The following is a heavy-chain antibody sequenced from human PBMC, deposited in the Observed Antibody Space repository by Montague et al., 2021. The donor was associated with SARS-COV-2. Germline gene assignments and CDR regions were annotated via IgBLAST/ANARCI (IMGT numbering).Heavy chain of an antibody. CDR1: GGSFSTYS. D-gene: IGHD3-10*01. J-gene: IGHJ6*03. CDR2: SHHGGST. Sequence: SETLSLTCAVHGGSFSTYSWNWIRQPPGKGLEWIGESHHGGSTNYNPALKSRVTISADTSKNQFSLKLTSVAAADTAVYYCARLGDGVVPSPILGVGPYYSSSYLDVWGTGTTVTVSS. CDR3: ARLGDGVVPSPILGVGPYYSSSYLDV. V-gene: IGHV4-34*01.